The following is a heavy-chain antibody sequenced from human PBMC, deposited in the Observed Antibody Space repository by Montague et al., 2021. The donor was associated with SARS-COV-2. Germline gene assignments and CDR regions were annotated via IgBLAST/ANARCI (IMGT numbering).Heavy chain of an antibody. V-gene: IGHV6-1*01. CDR2: TYYTSKWYN. D-gene: IGHD3-9*01. CDR1: GDSVSNNRAA. CDR3: AREVDNYFGY. J-gene: IGHJ4*02. Sequence: CAISGDSVSNNRAAWNWVRQSPSRGLEWLGRTYYTSKWYNDYALFLKSRITINPDTSKNQVSLRLNSVPPEDTAIYFCAREVDNYFGYWGQGTLVTVSS.